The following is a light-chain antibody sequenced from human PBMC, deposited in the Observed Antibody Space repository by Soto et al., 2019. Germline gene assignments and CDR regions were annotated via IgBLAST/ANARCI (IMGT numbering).Light chain of an antibody. CDR1: SPNIGAGYD. CDR3: QSYDSSLSGSNV. V-gene: IGLV1-40*01. CDR2: GNS. Sequence: VLTQPPSVSGAPGQRVTISCTGSSPNIGAGYDVHWYQQLPGTAPKLLIYGNSNRPSGVPDRFSGSKSGTSASLAITGLQAEDEADYYCQSYDSSLSGSNVFGTGTKLTVL. J-gene: IGLJ1*01.